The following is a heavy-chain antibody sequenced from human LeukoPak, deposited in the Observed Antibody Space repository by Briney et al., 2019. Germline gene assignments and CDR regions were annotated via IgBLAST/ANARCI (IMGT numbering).Heavy chain of an antibody. D-gene: IGHD2-15*01. CDR3: AKRGGTESFYYYYYMDV. Sequence: GGSLRLSCAASGFTFSSYDMTWVRQTPGKGLEWVALISRSGGTTYYADSVKGRVTISRDNSKNTLYLQMYSLRAEDTAEYYCAKRGGTESFYYYYYMDVWGKGTTVTVSS. CDR2: ISRSGGTT. V-gene: IGHV3-23*01. CDR1: GFTFSSYD. J-gene: IGHJ6*03.